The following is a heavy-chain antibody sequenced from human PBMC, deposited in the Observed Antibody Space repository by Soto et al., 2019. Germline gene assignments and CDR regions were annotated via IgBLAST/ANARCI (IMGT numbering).Heavy chain of an antibody. D-gene: IGHD5-18*01. CDR2: VDYSGTA. Sequence: SETLSLTCPVSGGSISNSYWSWIRQPPGKGLEWIGYVDYSGTANYNPSLKSRVSMSVDTSKNQLSLKVTSVTAADTAMYYCARADTAMTTPFDYWGQGTLVTVSS. CDR3: ARADTAMTTPFDY. J-gene: IGHJ4*02. CDR1: GGSISNSY. V-gene: IGHV4-59*12.